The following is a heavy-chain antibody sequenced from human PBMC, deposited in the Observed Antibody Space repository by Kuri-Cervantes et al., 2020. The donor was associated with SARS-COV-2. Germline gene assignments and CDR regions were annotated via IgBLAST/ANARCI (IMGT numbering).Heavy chain of an antibody. D-gene: IGHD3-3*01. CDR1: GGSISSSSYY. CDR3: ARQSFSGITIFGVVIISGWFDP. CDR2: IYYSGST. J-gene: IGHJ5*02. V-gene: IGHV4-39*07. Sequence: SETLSLTCTVSGGSISSSSYYWGWIRQPPGKGLEWIGSIYYSGSTYYNPSLKSRVTISVDKSKNQFSLKLSSVTAADTAVYYCARQSFSGITIFGVVIISGWFDPWGQGTLVTVSS.